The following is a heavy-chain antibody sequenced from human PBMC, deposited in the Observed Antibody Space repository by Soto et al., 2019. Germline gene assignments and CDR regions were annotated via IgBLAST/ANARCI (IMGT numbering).Heavy chain of an antibody. CDR1: GSSISGYH. Sequence: SETLSLTCTVSGSSISGYHWSWIRQPPGKGLDWIGYIYYTGSTNYNPSLKSRVTMSVDTSKNQFSLKLNSVTAADTAVYYCARGRRLLLWFGELLPWARDYWGQGTLVTVSS. CDR3: ARGRRLLLWFGELLPWARDY. V-gene: IGHV4-59*12. CDR2: IYYTGST. D-gene: IGHD3-10*01. J-gene: IGHJ4*02.